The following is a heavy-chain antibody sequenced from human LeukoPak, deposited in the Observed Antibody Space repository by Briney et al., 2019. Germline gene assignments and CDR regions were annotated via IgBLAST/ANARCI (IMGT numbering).Heavy chain of an antibody. CDR1: GGSFSGYY. Sequence: SETLSLTCAVYGGSFSGYYWSWIRQPPGKGLEWIGYIYYSGSTNYNPSLKSRVTISVDTSKNQFSLKLSSVTAADTGVYYCARPRSYYYYMDVWGKGTTVTVSS. J-gene: IGHJ6*03. CDR3: ARPRSYYYYMDV. CDR2: IYYSGST. V-gene: IGHV4-59*12.